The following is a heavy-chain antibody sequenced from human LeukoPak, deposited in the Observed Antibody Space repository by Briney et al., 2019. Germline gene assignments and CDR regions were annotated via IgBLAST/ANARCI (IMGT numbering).Heavy chain of an antibody. CDR1: GGSISSYY. J-gene: IGHJ4*02. V-gene: IGHV4-59*01. D-gene: IGHD5-12*01. CDR2: IYYSGST. CDR3: ARTSGGYGGGNDY. Sequence: PSETLSLTCTVSGGSISSYYWSWIRQPPGKGLEWIGYIYYSGSTNYKPSLKSRVTISVDTSKNQFPLKLSSVTAADTAVYYCARTSGGYGGGNDYWGQGTLVTVSS.